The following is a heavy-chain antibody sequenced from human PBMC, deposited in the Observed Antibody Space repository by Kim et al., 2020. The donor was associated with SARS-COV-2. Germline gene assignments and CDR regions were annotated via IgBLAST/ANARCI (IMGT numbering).Heavy chain of an antibody. Sequence: VKGRFTIPRDNAKNSLYLQMNSLRAEDTAVYYCARDTYYYGSGSYYGMDVWGQGTTVTVSS. V-gene: IGHV3-11*06. J-gene: IGHJ6*02. CDR3: ARDTYYYGSGSYYGMDV. D-gene: IGHD3-10*01.